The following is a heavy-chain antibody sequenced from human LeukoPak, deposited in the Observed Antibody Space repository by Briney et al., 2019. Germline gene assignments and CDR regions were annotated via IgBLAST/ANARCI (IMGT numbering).Heavy chain of an antibody. CDR2: INPNSGGT. CDR3: ARANIVVVPAAKYFDY. Sequence: GSSVKVSCKASGYTFTGCYMHWVRQAPGQGLEWMGRINPNSGGTNYAQKFQGRVTMTRDTSISTAYMELSRLRSDDTAVYYCARANIVVVPAAKYFDYWGQGTLVTVSS. V-gene: IGHV1-2*06. J-gene: IGHJ4*02. D-gene: IGHD2-2*01. CDR1: GYTFTGCY.